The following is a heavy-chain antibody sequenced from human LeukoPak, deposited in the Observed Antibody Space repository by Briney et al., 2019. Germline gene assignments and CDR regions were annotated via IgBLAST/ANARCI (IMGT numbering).Heavy chain of an antibody. CDR1: GFTFSSYE. CDR2: ISSSGSTI. D-gene: IGHD1-26*01. CDR3: ARDSIVGATFAY. J-gene: IGHJ4*02. V-gene: IGHV3-48*03. Sequence: GGSLRLSCAASGFTFSSYEMNWVRQAPGKGLEWVSYISSSGSTIYYADSVKGRFTISRDNAKNSLYLQMNSLRAEDTAVYYCARDSIVGATFAYWGQGTLVTVSS.